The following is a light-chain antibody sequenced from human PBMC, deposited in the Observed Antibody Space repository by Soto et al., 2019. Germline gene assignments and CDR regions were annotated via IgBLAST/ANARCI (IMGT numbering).Light chain of an antibody. CDR3: QQSYSIPFT. Sequence: DIQMTQSPSSLSASVADRVAITCRASQSISSYLNWYQQKPGKAPKLLIYAASSLQSGVPSRFSGSGSGTDFTLTISSLQPEDFATYYCQQSYSIPFTFGPGTKVDI. J-gene: IGKJ3*01. V-gene: IGKV1-39*01. CDR1: QSISSY. CDR2: AAS.